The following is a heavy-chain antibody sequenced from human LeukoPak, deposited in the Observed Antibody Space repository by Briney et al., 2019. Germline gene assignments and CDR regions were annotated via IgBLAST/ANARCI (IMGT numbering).Heavy chain of an antibody. CDR2: INWNGGST. CDR3: ARNRYRSGWTGPYYFDY. Sequence: GGSLRLSCAASGFTFDDHGMSWVRQAPGKGLEWVSGINWNGGSTGYADSVKGRFTISRDNAKNSLYLQMNGLRAEDTALYYCARNRYRSGWTGPYYFDYWGQGILVTVSS. CDR1: GFTFDDHG. D-gene: IGHD6-19*01. J-gene: IGHJ4*02. V-gene: IGHV3-20*04.